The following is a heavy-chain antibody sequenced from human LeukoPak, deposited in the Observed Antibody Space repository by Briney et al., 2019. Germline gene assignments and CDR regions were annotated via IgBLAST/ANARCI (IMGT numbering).Heavy chain of an antibody. CDR2: INPNNGDT. D-gene: IGHD2-15*01. V-gene: IGHV1-2*02. CDR3: ARGLSGPYYYYYMDV. J-gene: IGHJ6*03. CDR1: GFTFSGFH. Sequence: ASVKVSCKTSGFTFSGFHIHWVRQAPGQGLEWMGWINPNNGDTNYAQKFQGRVTMTRDTSISTAYMDLSRLRSDDTAVYYCARGLSGPYYYYYMDVWGKGTTVTVSS.